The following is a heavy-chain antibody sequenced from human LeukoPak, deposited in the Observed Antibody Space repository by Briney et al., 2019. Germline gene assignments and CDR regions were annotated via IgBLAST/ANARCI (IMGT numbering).Heavy chain of an antibody. J-gene: IGHJ4*02. CDR3: AIVATAQLFDS. V-gene: IGHV1-2*02. CDR1: GYTFTGYF. D-gene: IGHD5-12*01. Sequence: ASVKVSCKASGYTFTGYFLHWVRQAPGQGLEWMGWINPNSGGTNYAQKFQGRVTMTRDTSINTAYMELSRLRSDDTAVYYCAIVATAQLFDSWGQGTLVTVSS. CDR2: INPNSGGT.